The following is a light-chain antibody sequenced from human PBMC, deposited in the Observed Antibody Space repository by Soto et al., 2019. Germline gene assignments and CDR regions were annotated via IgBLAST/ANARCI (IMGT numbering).Light chain of an antibody. Sequence: DIVMTQSPDSLALSLGGRATINCRSSQTLLFSSNSKNALAWYQQRPGQPPKLLIYWASTRESGVPDRFSGSGSGTDFTLTISTLQAEDVAVYYCQQYYVTPPTFGGGTKVEIK. V-gene: IGKV4-1*01. CDR2: WAS. CDR3: QQYYVTPPT. CDR1: QTLLFSSNSKNA. J-gene: IGKJ4*01.